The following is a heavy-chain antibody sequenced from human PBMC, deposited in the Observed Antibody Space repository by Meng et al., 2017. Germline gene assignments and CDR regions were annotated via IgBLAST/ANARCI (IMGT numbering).Heavy chain of an antibody. CDR2: VSDGGYN. V-gene: IGHV4-34*01. CDR1: GGSFSGHS. D-gene: IGHD3-22*01. Sequence: QVQLQQWGAGLLKPSETLSLTCTVYGGSFSGHSWSWIRQAPGEGLEWIGEVSDGGYNKYNPALKSRVTVSGDTSKNEVSLKLISVTAADTAVYYCARNRYDRSTHVFDPWGQGTLVTVSS. J-gene: IGHJ5*02. CDR3: ARNRYDRSTHVFDP.